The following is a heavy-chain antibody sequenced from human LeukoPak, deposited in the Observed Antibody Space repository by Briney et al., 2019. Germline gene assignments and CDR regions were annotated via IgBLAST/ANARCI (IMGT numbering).Heavy chain of an antibody. J-gene: IGHJ4*02. CDR3: ARDEHGDFQGFDY. D-gene: IGHD4-17*01. Sequence: SETLSLTCTVSGASFSSYYWNWIRQSPGKGLEWLGNIHYRGTTNYNPSLKNRVTLSLDTSKSQFVLKVTSVTAADTAVYYCARDEHGDFQGFDYWGQGTRVTVSS. V-gene: IGHV4-59*13. CDR2: IHYRGTT. CDR1: GASFSSYY.